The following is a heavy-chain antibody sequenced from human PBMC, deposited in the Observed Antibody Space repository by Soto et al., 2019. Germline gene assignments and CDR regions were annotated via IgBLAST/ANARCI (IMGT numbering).Heavy chain of an antibody. D-gene: IGHD5-18*01. CDR2: INPNSGGT. CDR1: GYTFTGYY. Sequence: VSVKVSCKASGYTFTGYYMHWARHAPGQGLEWMGWINPNSGGTNYAQKFQGWVTMTRDTSISTAYMELSRLRSDDTAVYYCARVVGYSYGPALGYWGQGTLVTVSS. J-gene: IGHJ4*02. V-gene: IGHV1-2*04. CDR3: ARVVGYSYGPALGY.